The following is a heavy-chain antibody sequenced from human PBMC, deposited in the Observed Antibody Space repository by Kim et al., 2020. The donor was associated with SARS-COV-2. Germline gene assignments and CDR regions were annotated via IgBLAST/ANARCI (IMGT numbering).Heavy chain of an antibody. CDR3: ARTGNLGFGAGTYSPPDS. CDR2: IYIGGNT. J-gene: IGHJ4*02. CDR1: GFFVSGNY. Sequence: GGSLRLSCAASGFFVSGNYMSWVRQSARKGLEWVAVIYIGGNTFYADSVKGRFTISRDNSKNTLYLQMSSLRAEDTAVYYCARTGNLGFGAGTYSPPDSWGQGTLVTVSS. V-gene: IGHV3-66*01. D-gene: IGHD3-10*01.